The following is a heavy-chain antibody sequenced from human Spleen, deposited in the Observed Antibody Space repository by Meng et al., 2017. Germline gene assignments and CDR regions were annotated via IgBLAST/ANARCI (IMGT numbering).Heavy chain of an antibody. CDR1: GGSFSDYY. J-gene: IGHJ4*02. Sequence: QAPLKQWGPGLLMPSETLSLTCVVSGGSFSDYYWSWIRQPPGKGLEWIGEINHSGSTNYNPSLESRATISVDTSQNNLSLKLSSVTAADSAVYYCARGPTTMAHDFDYWGQGTLVTVSS. V-gene: IGHV4-34*01. D-gene: IGHD4-11*01. CDR2: INHSGST. CDR3: ARGPTTMAHDFDY.